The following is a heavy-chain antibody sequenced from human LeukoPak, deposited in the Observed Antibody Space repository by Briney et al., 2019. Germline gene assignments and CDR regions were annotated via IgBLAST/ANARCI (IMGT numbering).Heavy chain of an antibody. J-gene: IGHJ6*02. Sequence: PSETLSLTCTVSGGSISSSSYYWGWIRQPPGKGLEWIGSIYYSGSTYYNPSLKSRVTISVDTSKNQFSLKLSSVTAADTAVYYCARAGGYGSGSYYLYYYYYYGMDVWGQGTTVTVSS. V-gene: IGHV4-39*07. CDR3: ARAGGYGSGSYYLYYYYYYGMDV. CDR2: IYYSGST. D-gene: IGHD3-10*01. CDR1: GGSISSSSYY.